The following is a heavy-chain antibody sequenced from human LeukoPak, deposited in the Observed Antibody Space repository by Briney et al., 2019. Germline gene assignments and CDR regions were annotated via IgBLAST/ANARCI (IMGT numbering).Heavy chain of an antibody. Sequence: SETLSLTCTVSGGSVSSSGSYWSWIRQPPGKGLEWFAYIYYSGSTTYNPSLKSRVIISVDTSKNQFSLRLSSVTAADTAVYYCARSNSFYYDSWGQGTLVTVSS. D-gene: IGHD3-16*01. CDR2: IYYSGST. V-gene: IGHV4-61*08. J-gene: IGHJ5*02. CDR1: GGSVSSSGSY. CDR3: ARSNSFYYDS.